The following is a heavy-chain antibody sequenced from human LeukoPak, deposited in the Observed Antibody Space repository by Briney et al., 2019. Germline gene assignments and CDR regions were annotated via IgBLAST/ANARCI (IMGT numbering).Heavy chain of an antibody. J-gene: IGHJ4*02. V-gene: IGHV3-21*01. Sequence: GGSLRLSCAASGFTFSSYSMNWVRQAPGKGLEWVSSISSSSSYICYADSVKGRFTISRDNAKNSLYLQMNSLRAEDTAVYYCARGLGYCSGGSCYEVPDYWGQGALVTVSS. CDR1: GFTFSSYS. CDR3: ARGLGYCSGGSCYEVPDY. CDR2: ISSSSSYI. D-gene: IGHD2-15*01.